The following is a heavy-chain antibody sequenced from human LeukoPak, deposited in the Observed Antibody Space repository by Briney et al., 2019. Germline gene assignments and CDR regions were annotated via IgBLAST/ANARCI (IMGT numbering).Heavy chain of an antibody. Sequence: PGGSLRLSCAASGFSLSIYDMHWVRQTTGKGLEWVSGIGLVGDTYYPGSAKGRFTISREDAKNALYLQMNSLRAGDTAVYYCARRKAGSSRWSDAFDIWGQGTMVTVSS. CDR2: IGLVGDT. D-gene: IGHD6-13*01. CDR1: GFSLSIYD. CDR3: ARRKAGSSRWSDAFDI. V-gene: IGHV3-13*04. J-gene: IGHJ3*02.